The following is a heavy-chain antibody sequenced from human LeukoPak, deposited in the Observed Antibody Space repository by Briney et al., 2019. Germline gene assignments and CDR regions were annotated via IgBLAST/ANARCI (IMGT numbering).Heavy chain of an antibody. Sequence: EASVKVSCKASGYTFISYAMHWVRQAPGQRLEWMGWINAGNGNTKYSQKFQGRVTITRDTSASTAYMELSSLRSEDTAVYYCAADDSSGYGSIDYWGQGTLVTVSS. J-gene: IGHJ4*02. CDR2: INAGNGNT. CDR3: AADDSSGYGSIDY. D-gene: IGHD3-22*01. CDR1: GYTFISYA. V-gene: IGHV1-3*01.